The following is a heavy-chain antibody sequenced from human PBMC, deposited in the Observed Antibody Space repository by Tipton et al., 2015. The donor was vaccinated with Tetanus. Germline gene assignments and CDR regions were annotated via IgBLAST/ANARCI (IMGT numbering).Heavy chain of an antibody. V-gene: IGHV3-30-3*01. CDR2: ISYDGSNK. J-gene: IGHJ6*02. D-gene: IGHD6-6*01. CDR3: ARDLEYSSSLYYYYYGMDV. CDR1: GFTFSSYA. Sequence: SLRLSCAASGFTFSSYAMRWVRQAPGKGLEWVAVISYDGSNKYYADSAKGRFTISRDNSKNTLYLQMNSLRAEDTAVYYCARDLEYSSSLYYYYYGMDVWGQGTTVTVSS.